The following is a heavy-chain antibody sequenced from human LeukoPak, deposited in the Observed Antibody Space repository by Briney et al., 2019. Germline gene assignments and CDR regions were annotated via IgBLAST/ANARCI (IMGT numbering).Heavy chain of an antibody. CDR1: GFTFSSYA. CDR3: ASQGYDY. J-gene: IGHJ4*02. CDR2: ISSSSSYI. D-gene: IGHD2-15*01. Sequence: MTGGSLRLSCAASGFTFSSYAMSWVRQAPGKGLEWVSSISSSSSYIYYADSVKGRFTISRDNAKNPLYLQMNSLRAEDTAAYYCASQGYDYWGQGTLVTVSS. V-gene: IGHV3-21*01.